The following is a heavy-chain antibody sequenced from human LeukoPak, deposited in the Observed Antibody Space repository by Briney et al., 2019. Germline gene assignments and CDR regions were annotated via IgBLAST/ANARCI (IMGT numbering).Heavy chain of an antibody. CDR3: ARHVVFWSGYYDS. CDR1: DEVITSNNW. D-gene: IGHD3-3*01. CDR2: IFHSGTT. Sequence: SGTLSFICTVSDEVITSNNWWSWVRQSPGKGLEWIGEIFHSGTTRYKASLESRVTMSVETSKNQFSLKLSSVTAADTAMYYCARHVVFWSGYYDSWGQGTLVTVSS. J-gene: IGHJ4*02. V-gene: IGHV4-4*02.